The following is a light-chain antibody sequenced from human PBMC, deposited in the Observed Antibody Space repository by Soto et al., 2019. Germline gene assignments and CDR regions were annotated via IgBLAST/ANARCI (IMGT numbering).Light chain of an antibody. V-gene: IGKV3-15*01. Sequence: EIVMTQSPATVSVSTGEIATLSFRASQSVSNNLAWFQQKPGQAPRLLIYGSSTRATGIPARFSGRGSGTEFTLTISSLQSEDFAVYYCHQYNSWPLTFGGGTKVDIK. J-gene: IGKJ4*01. CDR1: QSVSNN. CDR3: HQYNSWPLT. CDR2: GSS.